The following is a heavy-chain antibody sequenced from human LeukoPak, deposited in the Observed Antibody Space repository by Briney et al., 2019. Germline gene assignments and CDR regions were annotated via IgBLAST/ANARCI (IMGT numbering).Heavy chain of an antibody. CDR2: IYYNGTA. D-gene: IGHD3-10*01. Sequence: PSETLSLTCSVSGGSISNSDYYWGWIRQPPGKGLEWIGNIYYNGTAYYNPSLKSRLTIAVDTSKNQFSLNLSSVTAADTAIYYCATPFHFSGFNMDAWGKGTTVTISS. CDR3: ATPFHFSGFNMDA. CDR1: GGSISNSDYY. J-gene: IGHJ6*03. V-gene: IGHV4-39*01.